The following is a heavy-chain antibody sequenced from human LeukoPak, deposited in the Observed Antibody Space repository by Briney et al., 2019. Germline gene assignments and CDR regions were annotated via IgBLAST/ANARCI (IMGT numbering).Heavy chain of an antibody. CDR1: GGSISSGGYS. D-gene: IGHD2-15*01. J-gene: IGHJ4*02. Sequence: SQTLSLTCAVSGGSISSGGYSWSWIRQPPGKGLEWIGYIYHSGSTYYNPSLKSRVTISVDTSKNQFSLKLSSVTAADTAVYYCARETLWCSGGSCYHYLDYWGQGTLVTVSS. V-gene: IGHV4-30-2*01. CDR3: ARETLWCSGGSCYHYLDY. CDR2: IYHSGST.